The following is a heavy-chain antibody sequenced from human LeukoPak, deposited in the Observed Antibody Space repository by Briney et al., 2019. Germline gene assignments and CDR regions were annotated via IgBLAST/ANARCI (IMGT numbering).Heavy chain of an antibody. CDR3: ARVHSAAAGIDWFDP. V-gene: IGHV4-30-2*01. CDR2: IYHSGST. CDR1: GGSISSGGYY. Sequence: SETLSLTCTVSGGSISSGGYYWSWIRQPPGKGLEWIGYIYHSGSTYYNPSLKSRVTISVDRSKNQFSLKLSSVTAADTAVYYCARVHSAAAGIDWFDPWGQGTLVTVSS. J-gene: IGHJ5*02. D-gene: IGHD6-13*01.